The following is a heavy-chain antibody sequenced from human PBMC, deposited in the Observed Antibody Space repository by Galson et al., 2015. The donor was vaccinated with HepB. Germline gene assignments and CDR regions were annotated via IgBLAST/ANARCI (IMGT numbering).Heavy chain of an antibody. V-gene: IGHV4-39*01. CDR3: ARGDIAVAGIPNH. CDR2: IYYSGST. Sequence: SETLSLTCTVSGGSISSSSYYWGWIRQPPGKGLEWIGSIYYSGSTYYNPSLKSRVTISVDTSKNQFSLKLSSVTAADTAVYYCARGDIAVAGIPNHWGQGTLVTVSS. J-gene: IGHJ5*02. CDR1: GGSISSSSYY. D-gene: IGHD6-19*01.